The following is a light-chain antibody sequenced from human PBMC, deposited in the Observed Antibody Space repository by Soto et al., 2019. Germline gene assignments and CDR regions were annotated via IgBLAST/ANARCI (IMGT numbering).Light chain of an antibody. CDR2: EVS. CDR3: SSYGGSNTVV. Sequence: QSALTQPPSASGSPGQSVTLSCTGSSSDVGGYNYVSWYQQHPGKATKFLIYEVSKRHSGVPDRLSGSKSGKTASLTVSGLQAEDEDAYYCSSYGGSNTVVFGGGTKLTVL. J-gene: IGLJ2*01. V-gene: IGLV2-8*01. CDR1: SSDVGGYNY.